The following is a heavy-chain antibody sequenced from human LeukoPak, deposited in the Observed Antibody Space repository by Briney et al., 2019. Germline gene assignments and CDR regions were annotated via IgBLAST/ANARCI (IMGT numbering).Heavy chain of an antibody. Sequence: ASVTVACKASGYTFTSYGISWVRQAPGHGLEWMGWITAYNGSTNYAQKFQGRVTMTTDTSTSTAYMELRSLRSDDTAVYYCGRDRETQGSLDGWDRGSLLTVSS. J-gene: IGHJ4*02. V-gene: IGHV1-18*01. CDR3: GRDRETQGSLDG. D-gene: IGHD3-10*01. CDR1: GYTFTSYG. CDR2: ITAYNGST.